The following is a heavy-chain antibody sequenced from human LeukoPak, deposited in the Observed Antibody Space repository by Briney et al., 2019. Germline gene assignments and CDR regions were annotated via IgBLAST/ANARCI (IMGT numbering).Heavy chain of an antibody. J-gene: IGHJ4*02. CDR3: ARGRALPGIAAD. CDR2: IYYSGST. Sequence: SETLSLTCAVYGGSFSGYYWSWIRQPPGKGLEWTGYIYYSGSTYYNPSLKSRVTISVDTSKNQFSLKLSSVTAADTAVYYCARGRALPGIAADWGQGTLVTVSS. V-gene: IGHV4-30-4*01. CDR1: GGSFSGYY. D-gene: IGHD6-13*01.